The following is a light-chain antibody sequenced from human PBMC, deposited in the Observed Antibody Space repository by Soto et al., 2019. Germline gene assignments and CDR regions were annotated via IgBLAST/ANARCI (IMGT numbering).Light chain of an antibody. J-gene: IGKJ1*01. CDR2: AAS. CDR1: QSISSY. Sequence: DIQMTQSPSSLSASVVDRLTITFLASQSISSYLNWYQQKPGKAPKLLIYAASSRATGIPARFSGSGSGTEFTLTLSSLQSEDFAVYYCQQYNNWPQTFGQGTNVDIK. CDR3: QQYNNWPQT. V-gene: IGKV1-39*01.